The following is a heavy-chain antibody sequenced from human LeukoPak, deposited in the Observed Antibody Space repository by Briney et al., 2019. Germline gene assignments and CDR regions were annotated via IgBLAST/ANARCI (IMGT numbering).Heavy chain of an antibody. D-gene: IGHD2-8*02. Sequence: GGSLRLSCAASGFTFDDYAMHWVRQAPGKGLEWVSGISWNSGSIDYADSVKGRFTISRDNAKNSLYLQMNSLRVEDTAVYYCVRDARYCPDSWGQGTLVTVSS. CDR2: ISWNSGSI. J-gene: IGHJ5*02. V-gene: IGHV3-9*01. CDR3: VRDARYCPDS. CDR1: GFTFDDYA.